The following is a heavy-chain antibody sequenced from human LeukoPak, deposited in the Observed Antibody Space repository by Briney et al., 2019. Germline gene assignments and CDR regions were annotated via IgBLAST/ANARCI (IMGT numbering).Heavy chain of an antibody. V-gene: IGHV3-23*01. Sequence: GGSLRLTCAASGFTFSSYTMSWVRQAPGKGLEWGSGISGSGGSTYYADSVKGRFTISRDNSKNTLNLQMNSLRAEDTAVYYCAKAQDLERDDAFDIWGQGTMVTVSS. CDR1: GFTFSSYT. J-gene: IGHJ3*02. CDR3: AKAQDLERDDAFDI. CDR2: ISGSGGST.